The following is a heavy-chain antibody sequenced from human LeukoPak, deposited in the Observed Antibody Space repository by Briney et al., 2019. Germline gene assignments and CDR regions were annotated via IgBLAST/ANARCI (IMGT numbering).Heavy chain of an antibody. CDR2: IYTSGST. D-gene: IGHD3-22*01. J-gene: IGHJ3*02. CDR3: ARESSDDSSGYWGDAFDI. CDR1: GGSISSGSYY. Sequence: SETLSLTCTVSGGSISSGSYYWSWIRQPAGKGLEWIGRIYTSGSTNYNPSLKSRVTISVDTSKNQFSLKLSSVTAADTAVYYCARESSDDSSGYWGDAFDIWGQGTMVTVSS. V-gene: IGHV4-61*02.